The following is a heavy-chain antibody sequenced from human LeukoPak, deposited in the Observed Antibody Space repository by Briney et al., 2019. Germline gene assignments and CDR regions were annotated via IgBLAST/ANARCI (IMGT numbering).Heavy chain of an antibody. V-gene: IGHV3-53*05. CDR2: IYSGGST. D-gene: IGHD6-13*01. CDR1: GFTVSSNY. Sequence: GESLRLSCAASGFTVSSNYMSWVRQAPGKGLEWVSVIYSGGSTYYVDSVKGRFTISRDNSKNTLYLQMNSLRVEDTAVYYCARDKGIAAAVVYYFDYRGQGTLVTVSS. CDR3: ARDKGIAAAVVYYFDY. J-gene: IGHJ4*02.